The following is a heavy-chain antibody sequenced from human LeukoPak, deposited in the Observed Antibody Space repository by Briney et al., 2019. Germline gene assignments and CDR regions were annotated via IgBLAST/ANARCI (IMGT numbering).Heavy chain of an antibody. CDR1: GGSFSGYY. CDR2: INHSGST. J-gene: IGHJ6*04. V-gene: IGHV4-34*01. CDR3: ARGLLRPHHYYYYYGMDV. Sequence: SETLSLTCAVYGGSFSGYYWSWIRQPPGKGLEWIGEINHSGSTNHNPSLKSRVTISVDTSKNQFSLKLSSVTAADTAVYYCARGLLRPHHYYYYYGMDVWGKGTTVTVSS. D-gene: IGHD3-3*01.